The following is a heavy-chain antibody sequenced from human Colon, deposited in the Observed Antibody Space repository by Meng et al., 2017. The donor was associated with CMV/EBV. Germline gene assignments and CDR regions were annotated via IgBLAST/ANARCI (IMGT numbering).Heavy chain of an antibody. CDR2: LNPNSDDT. Sequence: QLKVLPTGSGVNPPGASLKVSCKTSGYTLTGYFRFWVRQAPGQGLEWIGSLNPNSDDTNSAQKFNGMRTLTRDTSIHTAYMELASPRSDDTAVYYGTTVSGGDFDFWGQGTLVTVSS. J-gene: IGHJ4*02. CDR1: GYTLTGYF. CDR3: TTVSGGDFDF. D-gene: IGHD3-10*01. V-gene: IGHV1-2*02.